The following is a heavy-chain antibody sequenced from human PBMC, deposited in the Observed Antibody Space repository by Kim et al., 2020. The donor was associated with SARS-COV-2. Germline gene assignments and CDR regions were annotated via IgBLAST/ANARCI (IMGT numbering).Heavy chain of an antibody. CDR3: AVKGAFGSGY. Sequence: GGSLRLSCAASGFTFSSYAMSWVRQAPGKGLEWVSFISGSGDKTYYADSVKGRVTISRDNSKSTLYLQMNILRAEDTAVYYCAVKGAFGSGYGGQGTLVTVSS. CDR1: GFTFSSYA. CDR2: ISGSGDKT. D-gene: IGHD3-3*01. V-gene: IGHV3-23*01. J-gene: IGHJ4*02.